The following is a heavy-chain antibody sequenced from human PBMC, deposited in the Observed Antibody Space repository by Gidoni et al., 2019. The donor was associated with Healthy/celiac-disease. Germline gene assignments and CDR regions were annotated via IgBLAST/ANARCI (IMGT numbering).Heavy chain of an antibody. J-gene: IGHJ3*02. Sequence: QVQLQESGPGLVKPSQTLSLTCTVSGGSISSGGSYWSWIRQHPGKGLEWIGYIYYSGSTYYNPSLKSRVTISVDTSKNQFSLKLSSVTAADTAVYYCARAPQYYGDYLNAFVIWGQGTMVTVSS. CDR3: ARAPQYYGDYLNAFVI. CDR2: IYYSGST. V-gene: IGHV4-31*03. D-gene: IGHD4-17*01. CDR1: GGSISSGGSY.